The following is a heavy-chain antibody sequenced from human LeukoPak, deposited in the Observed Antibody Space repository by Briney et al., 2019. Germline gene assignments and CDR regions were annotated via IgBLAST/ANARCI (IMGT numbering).Heavy chain of an antibody. V-gene: IGHV4-59*08. J-gene: IGHJ4*02. D-gene: IGHD1-14*01. CDR2: IHYSGSS. CDR1: GASVRNEY. CDR3: ARYDRGLFFFDD. Sequence: SETLSLACTVSGASVRNEYWSWIRQPPGKGLEWIGYIHYSGSSNYHPSLGSRVTISLDTSKNQFSLKLKSVTAADTGMYHCARYDRGLFFFDDWGQGTLVTVSS.